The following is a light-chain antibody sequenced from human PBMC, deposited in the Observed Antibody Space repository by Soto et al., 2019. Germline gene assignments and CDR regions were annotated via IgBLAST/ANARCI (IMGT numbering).Light chain of an antibody. CDR1: QSLSSY. Sequence: DIQMTQSPSSLSASVGDRVTITCRASQSLSSYLSWYQHKPGKAPKLLIYAASSLQSGVPSRFSGGGSGTNFTLTISSLQPEDFATYYCQQSYIFPFTFGQGTKLDIK. CDR2: AAS. J-gene: IGKJ2*01. CDR3: QQSYIFPFT. V-gene: IGKV1-39*01.